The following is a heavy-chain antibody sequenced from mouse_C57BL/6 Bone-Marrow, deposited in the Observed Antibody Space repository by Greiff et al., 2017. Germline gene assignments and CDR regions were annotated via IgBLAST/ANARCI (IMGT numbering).Heavy chain of an antibody. Sequence: EVKLVESGGDLVKPGGSLKLSCAASGFTFSSYGMSWVRQTPDKRLEWVATISSGGSYTYYPDSVKGRFTITRDNAKNTLYLQMSSLKSEYTAMYYCARQGYCYGSDWYFDVWGTGTTVTVSS. CDR3: ARQGYCYGSDWYFDV. D-gene: IGHD1-1*01. CDR2: ISSGGSYT. CDR1: GFTFSSYG. V-gene: IGHV5-6*01. J-gene: IGHJ1*03.